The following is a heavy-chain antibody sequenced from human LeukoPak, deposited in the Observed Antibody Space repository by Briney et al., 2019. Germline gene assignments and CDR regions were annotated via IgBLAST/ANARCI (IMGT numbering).Heavy chain of an antibody. D-gene: IGHD2-2*01. CDR1: GYTFTGYG. J-gene: IGHJ4*02. Sequence: GASVKVSCKASGYTFTGYGISWVRQAPGQGLEWMGWISAYNGNTNYAQKLQGRVTMTTDTSTSTAYMELRSLRSDYTAVYYCARDMGDIVVVPAASGYWGQGTLVTVSS. V-gene: IGHV1-18*04. CDR3: ARDMGDIVVVPAASGY. CDR2: ISAYNGNT.